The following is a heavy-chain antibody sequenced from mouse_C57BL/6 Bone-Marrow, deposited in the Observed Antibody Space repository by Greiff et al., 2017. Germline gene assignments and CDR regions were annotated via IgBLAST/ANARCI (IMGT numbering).Heavy chain of an antibody. Sequence: VQLQQSGAELVRPGASVKLSCTASGFNIKDDYIHWVKQRPEQGLEWIGWIDPEIGGTEYASKFQGKATITSDTSSNTAYLQLSSLTSEDTAFYYCSSFEGNYFDFWGQGTPLTVAS. J-gene: IGHJ2*01. CDR3: SSFEGNYFDF. CDR1: GFNIKDDY. V-gene: IGHV14-4*01. CDR2: IDPEIGGT.